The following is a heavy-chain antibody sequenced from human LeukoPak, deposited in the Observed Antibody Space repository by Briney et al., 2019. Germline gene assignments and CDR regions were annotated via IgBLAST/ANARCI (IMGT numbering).Heavy chain of an antibody. Sequence: PGGSLRLSCAASGFTFSSYAMSWVRQAPGKGLEWVSGISGRGGSTYYADSVKGRFTISRDNSKNTLYLQMNSLRAEDTAVYYCAKALYGDYGRFDYWGQGTLVTVSS. J-gene: IGHJ4*02. D-gene: IGHD4-17*01. V-gene: IGHV3-23*01. CDR2: ISGRGGST. CDR1: GFTFSSYA. CDR3: AKALYGDYGRFDY.